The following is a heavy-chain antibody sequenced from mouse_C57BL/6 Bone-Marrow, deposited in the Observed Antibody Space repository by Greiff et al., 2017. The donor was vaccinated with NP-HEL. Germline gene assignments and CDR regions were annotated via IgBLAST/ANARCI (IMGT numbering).Heavy chain of an antibody. V-gene: IGHV5-17*01. Sequence: EVQLVESGGGLVKPGGSLKLSCAASGFTFSDYGMHWVRQAPEKGLEWVAYISSGSSTIYYADTVKGRFTISRDNAKNTLFLQMTSLRSEDTAMYYCARPLVGYYYAMDYWGQGTSVTVSS. D-gene: IGHD1-1*02. CDR1: GFTFSDYG. J-gene: IGHJ4*01. CDR2: ISSGSSTI. CDR3: ARPLVGYYYAMDY.